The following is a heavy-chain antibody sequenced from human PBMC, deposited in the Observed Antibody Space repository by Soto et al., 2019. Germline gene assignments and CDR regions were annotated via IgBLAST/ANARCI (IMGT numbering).Heavy chain of an antibody. Sequence: GASVKVSCKASGGTFSSYAISWVRQAPGQGLEWMGGIIPIFGTANYAQKFQGRVTITADESTSTAYMELSSLRSEDTAVYYCARDNVYEMATMETPGMDVWGQGTTVTVSS. D-gene: IGHD2-8*01. CDR1: GGTFSSYA. J-gene: IGHJ6*02. V-gene: IGHV1-69*13. CDR2: IIPIFGTA. CDR3: ARDNVYEMATMETPGMDV.